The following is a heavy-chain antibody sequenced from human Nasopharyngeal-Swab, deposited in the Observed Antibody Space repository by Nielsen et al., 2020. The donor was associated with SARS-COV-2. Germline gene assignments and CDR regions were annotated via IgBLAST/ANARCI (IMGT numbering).Heavy chain of an antibody. CDR2: IYYSGST. J-gene: IGHJ4*02. V-gene: IGHV4-34*01. D-gene: IGHD5-24*01. Sequence: SETLSLTCAVYGGSFSGYYWSWIRQPPGKGLEWIGSIYYSGSTYYSPSLKSRVTISLDTSKNQFSLKLSSVTAADTAVYYCVRRRDGYNYDYWGQGTLVTVSS. CDR3: VRRRDGYNYDY. CDR1: GGSFSGYY.